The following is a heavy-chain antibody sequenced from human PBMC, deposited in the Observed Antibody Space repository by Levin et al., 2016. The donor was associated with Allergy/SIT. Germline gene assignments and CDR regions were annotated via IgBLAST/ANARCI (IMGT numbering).Heavy chain of an antibody. CDR3: ARIQNYDFWSGYQPDVYYMDV. D-gene: IGHD3-3*01. Sequence: SGPTLVKPTQTLTLTCTFSGFSLSTSGMCVSWIRQPPGKALEWLALIDWDDDKYYSTSLKTRLTISKDTSKNQVVLTMTNMDPVDTATYYCARIQNYDFWSGYQPDVYYMDVWGKGTTVTVSS. J-gene: IGHJ6*03. CDR1: GFSLSTSGMC. V-gene: IGHV2-70*01. CDR2: IDWDDDK.